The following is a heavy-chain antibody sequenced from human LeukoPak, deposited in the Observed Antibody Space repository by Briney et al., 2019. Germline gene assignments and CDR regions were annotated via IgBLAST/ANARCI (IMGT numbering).Heavy chain of an antibody. CDR1: GYTFTSYD. CDR2: MNPNSGNT. CDR3: ARDGSSGKQIDY. J-gene: IGHJ4*02. D-gene: IGHD3-22*01. Sequence: GASVKVSCKASGYTFTSYDINWVRQATGQGLEWMGWMNPNSGNTGYAQKLQGRVTMTTDTSTSTAYMELRSLRSDDTAVYYCARDGSSGKQIDYWGQGTLVTVSS. V-gene: IGHV1-8*01.